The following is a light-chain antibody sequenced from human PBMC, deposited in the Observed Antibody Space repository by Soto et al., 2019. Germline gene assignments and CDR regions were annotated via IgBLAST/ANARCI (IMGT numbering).Light chain of an antibody. Sequence: QSALTQPPSVSAVPGQTVTISCSGRGSNIGSNSVSWYQQVPGTAPKLLLYDNDKRPSGIPDRFFGSKSGTSATLGIAGLQTADEADYYCGTWESYLSVGVFGGGTKLTVL. J-gene: IGLJ2*01. CDR1: GSNIGSNS. CDR2: DND. V-gene: IGLV1-51*01. CDR3: GTWESYLSVGV.